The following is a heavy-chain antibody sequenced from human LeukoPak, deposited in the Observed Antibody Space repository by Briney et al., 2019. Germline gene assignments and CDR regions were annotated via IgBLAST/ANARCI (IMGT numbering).Heavy chain of an antibody. CDR2: ISSSSNNI. CDR1: GFTFSDYY. J-gene: IGHJ5*02. V-gene: IGHV3-11*01. Sequence: GGSLRLSCAASGFTFSDYYMTWIRQAPGKGLEWVSYISSSSNNIHYANSVRGRFTISGDNAKNSVYLQMNSLRAEDTAIYYCARAAGRFDPWGQGTLVTVSS. CDR3: ARAAGRFDP.